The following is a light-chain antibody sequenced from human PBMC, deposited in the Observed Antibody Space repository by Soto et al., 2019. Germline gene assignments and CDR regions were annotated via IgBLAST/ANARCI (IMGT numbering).Light chain of an antibody. CDR3: QQKNKWPAVT. Sequence: EVVMTQSPATVSVSPGEGVTLSCRASQTISNDLAWYQQKPGHAPTLLIYGASTRATGVPARFSGGGYGTEFTLTISSLQYEDFAVYYCQQKNKWPAVTFGGGTKVEIK. V-gene: IGKV3-15*01. CDR2: GAS. CDR1: QTISND. J-gene: IGKJ4*01.